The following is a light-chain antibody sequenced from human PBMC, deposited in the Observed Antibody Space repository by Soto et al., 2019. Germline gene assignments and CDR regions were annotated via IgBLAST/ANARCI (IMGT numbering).Light chain of an antibody. J-gene: IGKJ2*01. CDR2: DAS. Sequence: EILLAQSPATLSLSPGERATLSCKASQDVSIFLAWYQQKPGQAPRLLIHDASNRATGVPARFSGSGSGRDFTLTITRLEPEDFAVYYCQQRSTLLYTFGQGTKLEV. CDR3: QQRSTLLYT. V-gene: IGKV3-11*02. CDR1: QDVSIF.